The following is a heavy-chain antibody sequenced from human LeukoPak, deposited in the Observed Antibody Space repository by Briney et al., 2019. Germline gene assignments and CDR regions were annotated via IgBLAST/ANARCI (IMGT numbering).Heavy chain of an antibody. CDR3: AKGVSTGVQAFDY. CDR1: GFTLSGYA. J-gene: IGHJ4*02. D-gene: IGHD4-23*01. CDR2: ISGSGGGT. Sequence: GGSLRLSCAASGFTLSGYAMRWVRQAPGKGLEWVSSISGSGGGTYYADSVKGRFTISGDNSKNTLYLQMNSLRAEDTAVYYCAKGVSTGVQAFDYWGQGTLVTVSP. V-gene: IGHV3-23*01.